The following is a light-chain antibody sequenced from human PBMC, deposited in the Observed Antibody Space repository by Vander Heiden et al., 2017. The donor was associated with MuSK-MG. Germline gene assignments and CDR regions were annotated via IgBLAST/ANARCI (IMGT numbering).Light chain of an antibody. J-gene: IGLJ3*02. CDR1: KLGDKY. V-gene: IGLV3-1*01. Sequence: SYELTQPPSVSVSPGQTASITCSGDKLGDKYACWYQQKPGQSPVRVIEQDSKRPSGLPDRVAASNAGNTASPTISGTQAMGEADDDCPGSDGSTDWVFGGGTKLTVL. CDR2: QDS. CDR3: PGSDGSTDWV.